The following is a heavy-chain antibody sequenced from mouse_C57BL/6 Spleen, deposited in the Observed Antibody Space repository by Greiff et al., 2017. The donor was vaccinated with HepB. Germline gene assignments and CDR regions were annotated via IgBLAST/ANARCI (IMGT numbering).Heavy chain of an antibody. CDR2: IYPSDSET. J-gene: IGHJ1*03. CDR3: ARPLDYYGSSYWYFDV. D-gene: IGHD1-1*01. Sequence: QVQLQQSGAELVRPGSSVKLSCKASGYTFTSYWMDWVKQRPGQGLEWIGNIYPSDSETHYNQKFKDKATLTVDKSSSTAYMQLSSLTSEDSAVYYCARPLDYYGSSYWYFDVWGTGTTVTVSS. CDR1: GYTFTSYW. V-gene: IGHV1-61*01.